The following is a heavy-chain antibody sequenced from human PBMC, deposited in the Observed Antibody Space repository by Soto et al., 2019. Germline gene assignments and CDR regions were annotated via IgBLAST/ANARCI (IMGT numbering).Heavy chain of an antibody. CDR2: IYYSGST. CDR3: AIQSSSWYGKDNWFDP. V-gene: IGHV4-31*03. CDR1: GGSISSGGYY. D-gene: IGHD6-13*01. Sequence: SETLSLTCTVSGGSISSGGYYWSWIRQHPGKGLEWIGYIYYSGSTYYNPSLKSRVTISVDTSKNQFSLKLSSVTAADTAVYYCAIQSSSWYGKDNWFDPWARDHWSPPPQ. J-gene: IGHJ5*02.